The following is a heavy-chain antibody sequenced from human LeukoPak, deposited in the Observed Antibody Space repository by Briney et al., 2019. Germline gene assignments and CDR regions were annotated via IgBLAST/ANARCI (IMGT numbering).Heavy chain of an antibody. Sequence: GGSLRLSCAASGFTFSNAWMTWVRQAPGKGLEWVGRIYRNADGGTTDYAAPVKGRFAISRDDSKNTLYLQMNSLKTEDTAVYYCTTDSYCSTTTCYASSNYYYGLDAWGQGTSVTVSS. CDR3: TTDSYCSTTTCYASSNYYYGLDA. V-gene: IGHV3-15*05. D-gene: IGHD2-2*01. CDR2: IYRNADGGTT. CDR1: GFTFSNAW. J-gene: IGHJ6*02.